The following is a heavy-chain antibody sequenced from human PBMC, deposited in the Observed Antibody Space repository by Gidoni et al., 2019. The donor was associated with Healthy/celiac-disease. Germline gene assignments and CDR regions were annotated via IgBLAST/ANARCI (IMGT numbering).Heavy chain of an antibody. Sequence: QVQLVESGGGLLKPGGPLRLSCAASRFTFGDPYMSWIRQAPGKGLEWIAYISGSGNTIYDADSLKGRFTVSRDNAKNSLYLQMNSLSAEDTAVYYCAREPYSSSSGSWFDPWGQGTLVTVSS. V-gene: IGHV3-11*01. CDR1: RFTFGDPY. D-gene: IGHD6-6*01. J-gene: IGHJ5*02. CDR3: AREPYSSSSGSWFDP. CDR2: ISGSGNTI.